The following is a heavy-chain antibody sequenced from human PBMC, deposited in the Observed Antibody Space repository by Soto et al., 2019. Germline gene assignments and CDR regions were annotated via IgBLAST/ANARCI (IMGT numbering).Heavy chain of an antibody. CDR3: ARMYYDFWSGYYPSYYFYGMEV. Sequence: PSETLSLTCTFSVGSISSSRYYCGWIRQPPWKGLEWIGSIYYSGSTYYNPSLKSRVTISVDTSKNQFSLKLSSVTAADTAVYFCARMYYDFWSGYYPSYYFYGMEVLVQVTTDNVSS. CDR1: VGSISSSRYY. D-gene: IGHD3-3*01. CDR2: IYYSGST. V-gene: IGHV4-39*01. J-gene: IGHJ6*01.